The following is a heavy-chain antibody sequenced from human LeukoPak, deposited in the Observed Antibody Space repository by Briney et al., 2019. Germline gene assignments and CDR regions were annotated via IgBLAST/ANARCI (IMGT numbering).Heavy chain of an antibody. CDR1: GFTFSSYA. CDR3: ARDEAVH. CDR2: ISYDGSNK. V-gene: IGHV3-30-3*01. Sequence: PGGSLRLSCGASGFTFSSYAMHWVRQAPGKGLEWVAVISYDGSNKYYADSVKGRFTISRDNSKNTLYLQMNSLRAEDTAVYYCARDEAVHWGQGTLVTVSS. D-gene: IGHD6-19*01. J-gene: IGHJ4*02.